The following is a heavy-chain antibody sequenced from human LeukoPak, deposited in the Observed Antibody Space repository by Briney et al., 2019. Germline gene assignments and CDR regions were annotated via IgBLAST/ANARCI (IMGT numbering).Heavy chain of an antibody. D-gene: IGHD3-10*01. V-gene: IGHV4-39*07. CDR1: GGSISSSSYY. J-gene: IGHJ6*03. CDR3: ARGNYYGSGSYYDYYYYYYMDV. Sequence: SETLSLTCTVSGGSISSSSYYWGWIRQPPGKGLEWIGSIYYSGTTYYNPSLKSRVSISVDTSKNQFSLKLSSVTAADTAVYYCARGNYYGSGSYYDYYYYYYMDVWGKGTTVTISS. CDR2: IYYSGTT.